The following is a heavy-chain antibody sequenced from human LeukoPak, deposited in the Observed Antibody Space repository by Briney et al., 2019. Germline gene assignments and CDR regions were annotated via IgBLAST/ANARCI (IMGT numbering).Heavy chain of an antibody. V-gene: IGHV3-30*18. J-gene: IGHJ4*02. CDR3: AKDSLKIDCGGSYFDY. CDR1: GFTFSSYG. Sequence: GSLRLSCAASGFTFSSYGMHWVRQAPGKGLEWVAVISYDGSNKYYADSVKGRFTISRDNSKNTLYLQMNSLRAEDTAVYYCAKDSLKIDCGGSYFDYWGQGTLVTVSS. CDR2: ISYDGSNK. D-gene: IGHD4-23*01.